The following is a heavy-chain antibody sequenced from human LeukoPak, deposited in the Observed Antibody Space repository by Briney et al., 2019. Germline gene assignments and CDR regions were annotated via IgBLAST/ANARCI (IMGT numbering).Heavy chain of an antibody. D-gene: IGHD1-26*01. J-gene: IGHJ4*02. CDR3: ARQNTPHGNFDY. CDR1: GFTFSNYD. Sequence: GGSLRLSCAASGFTFSNYDMYWVRQATGKGLEWVSAIGVAANTFYSGSVKGRFTISRENAKNSLYLLMTSLRAEDTAMYYCARQNTPHGNFDYWGQGTLVTVSS. CDR2: IGVAANT. V-gene: IGHV3-13*01.